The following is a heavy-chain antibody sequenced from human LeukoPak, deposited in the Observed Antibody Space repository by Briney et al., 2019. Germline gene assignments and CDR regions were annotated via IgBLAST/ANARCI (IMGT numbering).Heavy chain of an antibody. Sequence: GGSLRLSCAASGFIFSSYAMSWVRQAPGKGLEWVSGISGSGGSTYYADSVKGRFTISRDNSKNTLYLQMNSLRAEDTAVYYCAKGGGFLDPIDYWGQGTLVTVSS. CDR3: AKGGGFLDPIDY. D-gene: IGHD3/OR15-3a*01. CDR2: ISGSGGST. J-gene: IGHJ4*02. V-gene: IGHV3-23*01. CDR1: GFIFSSYA.